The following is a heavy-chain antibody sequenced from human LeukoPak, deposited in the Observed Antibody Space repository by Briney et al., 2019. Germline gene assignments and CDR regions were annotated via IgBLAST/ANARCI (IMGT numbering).Heavy chain of an antibody. CDR1: GSTFSSYG. CDR2: IRYDGSNK. CDR3: AKDGITIFGVVVFPYYFDY. Sequence: GRSLRLSCAASGSTFSSYGMHWVHQAPGKGLEWVAFIRYDGSNKYYADSVKGRFTISRDNSKNTLYLQMNSLRAEDTAVYYCAKDGITIFGVVVFPYYFDYWGQGTLVTVSS. D-gene: IGHD3-3*01. J-gene: IGHJ4*02. V-gene: IGHV3-30*02.